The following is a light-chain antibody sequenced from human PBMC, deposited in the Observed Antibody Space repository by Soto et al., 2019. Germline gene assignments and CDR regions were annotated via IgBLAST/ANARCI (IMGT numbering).Light chain of an antibody. CDR1: NSNIGNNA. CDR3: AAWDDSLNGPV. V-gene: IGLV1-36*01. J-gene: IGLJ2*01. Sequence: QSVLTQPPSVSGAPRQRVTISCSGSNSNIGNNAVNWYQQLPGKAPKLLIYYDDLLPSGVSDRFSGSKSGTSASLAISGLQSEDEAGYSCAAWDDSLNGPVFGGGTKLPVL. CDR2: YDD.